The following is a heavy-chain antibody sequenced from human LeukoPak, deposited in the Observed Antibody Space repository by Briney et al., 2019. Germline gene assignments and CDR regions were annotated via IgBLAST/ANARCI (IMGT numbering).Heavy chain of an antibody. D-gene: IGHD3-22*01. Sequence: ASVKVSCKASGYTFTGYYMHWVRQAPGQGLEWMGWINPNSGGTNYAQKFQGRVTITRDTSISTAYMELSGLISDDTAVYSCALRSSGYELDYWGQGTLVTVSS. CDR3: ALRSSGYELDY. CDR2: INPNSGGT. J-gene: IGHJ4*02. V-gene: IGHV1-2*02. CDR1: GYTFTGYY.